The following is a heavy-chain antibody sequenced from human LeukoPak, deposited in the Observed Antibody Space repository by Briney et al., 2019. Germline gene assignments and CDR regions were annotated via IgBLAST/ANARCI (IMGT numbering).Heavy chain of an antibody. D-gene: IGHD3-10*01. V-gene: IGHV3-30*04. Sequence: GRSLRLSCAASGFTFSSYAMHWVRQAPGKGLEWVAVISYDGSNKYYADSVKGRFTISRGNSKNTLYLQMNSLRAEDTAVYYCARAPKIYYGSGRRGMDVWGKGTTVAVSS. CDR1: GFTFSSYA. CDR3: ARAPKIYYGSGRRGMDV. CDR2: ISYDGSNK. J-gene: IGHJ6*04.